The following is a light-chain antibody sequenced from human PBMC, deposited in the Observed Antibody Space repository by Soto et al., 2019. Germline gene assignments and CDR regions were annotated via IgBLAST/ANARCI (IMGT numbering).Light chain of an antibody. CDR2: DNN. J-gene: IGLJ2*01. CDR3: GTWDNSLSTVI. V-gene: IGLV1-51*01. Sequence: QAVVTQPPSVSAAPGQRVTISCSGSSSNIGKDYVSWYQHLPGTAPKLLIFDNNKRPSGIPDRFSGSKSGTSATLDITGLQTGDEADYYCGTWDNSLSTVIFGGGTKVTVL. CDR1: SSNIGKDY.